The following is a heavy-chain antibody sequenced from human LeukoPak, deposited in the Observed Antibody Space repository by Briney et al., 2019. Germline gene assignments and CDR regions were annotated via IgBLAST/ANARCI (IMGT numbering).Heavy chain of an antibody. CDR1: GYTFTSHY. J-gene: IGHJ4*02. CDR3: ARPAYYYDSSGYYEDGRFDY. V-gene: IGHV1-46*03. Sequence: ASVKVSCKASGYTFTSHYMHWVRQAPGQGLEWMEIINPSGGSTSYAQKFQRRVTMTRDTSTSTVYMELSSLRSEDTAVYYCARPAYYYDSSGYYEDGRFDYWGQGTLVTVSS. D-gene: IGHD3-22*01. CDR2: INPSGGST.